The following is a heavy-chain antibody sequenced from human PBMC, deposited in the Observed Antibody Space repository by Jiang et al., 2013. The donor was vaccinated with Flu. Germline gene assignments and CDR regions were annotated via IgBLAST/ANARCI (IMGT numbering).Heavy chain of an antibody. D-gene: IGHD2-15*01. Sequence: VQLVESGPGLVKPSETLSLTCAVSGYSISSGYYWGWIRQPPGKGLEWIGSIYHSGSTYYNPSLKSRVTISVDTSKNQFSLKLSSVTAADTAVYYCARALGYCSGGSCFAFDYWGQGTLDTVSS. CDR2: IYHSGST. CDR3: ARALGYCSGGSCFAFDY. V-gene: IGHV4-38-2*01. CDR1: GYSISSGYY. J-gene: IGHJ4*02.